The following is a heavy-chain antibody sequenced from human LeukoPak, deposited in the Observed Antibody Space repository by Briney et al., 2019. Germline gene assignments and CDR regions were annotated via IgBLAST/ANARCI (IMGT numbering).Heavy chain of an antibody. J-gene: IGHJ5*02. CDR3: ARDGHNLYSYGRFDN. Sequence: GGSLRLSCAASGFTVTNNFLSWVRQAPGKGLEWVSVIYSGESTYYADSVKGRFTISRDNSKNTLYLQMHSLRAEDTAVYYCARDGHNLYSYGRFDNWGQGTLVTVSS. V-gene: IGHV3-53*01. CDR2: IYSGEST. CDR1: GFTVTNNF. D-gene: IGHD5-18*01.